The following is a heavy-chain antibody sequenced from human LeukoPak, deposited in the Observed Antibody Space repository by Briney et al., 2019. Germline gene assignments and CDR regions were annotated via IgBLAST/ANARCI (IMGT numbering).Heavy chain of an antibody. CDR1: GYTFTDYY. J-gene: IGHJ3*02. D-gene: IGHD2-2*01. V-gene: IGHV1-69-2*01. CDR2: VDPADGET. CDR3: ATKYCSSTSCGKHDAFDI. Sequence: ASVKISCKVSGYTFTDYYMHWVQQAPGKGLEWMGLVDPADGETIYAEKFQGRVTITADTSTDAAYMELSSLRSEDTAVYYCATKYCSSTSCGKHDAFDIWGQGTMVTVSS.